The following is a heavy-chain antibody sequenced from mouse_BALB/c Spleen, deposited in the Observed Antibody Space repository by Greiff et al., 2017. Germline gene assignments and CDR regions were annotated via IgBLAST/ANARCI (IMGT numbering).Heavy chain of an antibody. Sequence: DVHLVESGGGLVQPGGSRKLSCAASGFTFSSFGMHWVRQAPEKGLEWVAYISSGSSTIYYADTVKGRFTISRDNPKNTLFLQMTSLRSEDTAMYYCARNDYPAWFAYWGQGTLVTVSA. J-gene: IGHJ3*01. CDR2: ISSGSSTI. CDR3: ARNDYPAWFAY. CDR1: GFTFSSFG. D-gene: IGHD2-4*01. V-gene: IGHV5-17*02.